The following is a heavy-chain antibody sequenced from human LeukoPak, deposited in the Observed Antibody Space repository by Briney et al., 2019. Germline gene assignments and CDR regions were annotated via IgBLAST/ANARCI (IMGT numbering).Heavy chain of an antibody. J-gene: IGHJ6*02. CDR2: IYYSGST. CDR3: TVRFLAYYYGMDV. CDR1: GGSISSSSYY. V-gene: IGHV4-39*01. Sequence: SETLSLTCTVSGGSISSSSYYWGWIRRPPGKGLEWIGSIYYSGSTYYNPSLKSRVTISVDTSKNQFSLKLSSVTAADTAVYYCTVRFLAYYYGMDVWGQGTTVTVSS. D-gene: IGHD3-3*01.